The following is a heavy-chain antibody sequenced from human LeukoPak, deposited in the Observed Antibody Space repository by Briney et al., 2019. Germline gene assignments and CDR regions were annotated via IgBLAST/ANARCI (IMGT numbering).Heavy chain of an antibody. V-gene: IGHV3-23*01. D-gene: IGHD3-22*01. CDR3: ANRPRDSSGYYLGAFDM. CDR2: SYASGSAT. J-gene: IGHJ3*02. CDR1: GFTFSSYA. Sequence: GGSLRLSCEASGFTFSSYAMTWVRQAPGKGVEGVSGSYASGSATHYADTVKGRFTIARDNSKNTLYLQMNSLRAEDTAVYYCANRPRDSSGYYLGAFDMWGQGTMVTVSS.